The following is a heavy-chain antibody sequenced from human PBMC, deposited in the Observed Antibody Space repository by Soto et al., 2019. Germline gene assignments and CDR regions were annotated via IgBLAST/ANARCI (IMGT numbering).Heavy chain of an antibody. J-gene: IGHJ4*02. CDR1: GGSISSGGYY. D-gene: IGHD2-2*01. Sequence: SETLSLTCTVSGGSISSGGYYWSWIRQHPGKGLEWIGYIYYSGSTYYNPSLKSRVTISVDTSKNQFSLKLSSVTAADTAVYYCARGGYWCSSTSCYLSYFDYWGQGTLVTVSS. CDR3: ARGGYWCSSTSCYLSYFDY. V-gene: IGHV4-31*03. CDR2: IYYSGST.